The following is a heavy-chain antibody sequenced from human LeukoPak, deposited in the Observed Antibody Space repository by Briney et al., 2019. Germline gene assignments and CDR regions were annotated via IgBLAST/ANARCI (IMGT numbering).Heavy chain of an antibody. CDR2: IAGGGGYI. CDR3: ARDMPLAAAGFDY. V-gene: IGHV3-21*01. J-gene: IGHJ4*02. D-gene: IGHD6-13*01. Sequence: GGSLRLSCAASGFTFSSYSMIWVRQTPGKGLGWVSSIAGGGGYIYYADSVKGRFTISRDNAKNSLYLQMNSLRAEDTAVYYCARDMPLAAAGFDYWGQGTLVTVSS. CDR1: GFTFSSYS.